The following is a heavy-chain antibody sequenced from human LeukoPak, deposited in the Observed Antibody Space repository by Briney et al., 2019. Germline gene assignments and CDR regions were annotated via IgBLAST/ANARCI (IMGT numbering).Heavy chain of an antibody. V-gene: IGHV4-34*01. CDR1: GGSFSGYY. J-gene: IGHJ4*02. CDR2: INHSGST. Sequence: SETLSLTCAVYGGSFSGYYWSWIRQPPGKGLEWIGEINHSGSTNYNPSLKSRVTISVDTSKNQFSLKLSSVTAADTAVYYCARCKRVRSFDYWGQGTPVTVSS. D-gene: IGHD3-3*01. CDR3: ARCKRVRSFDY.